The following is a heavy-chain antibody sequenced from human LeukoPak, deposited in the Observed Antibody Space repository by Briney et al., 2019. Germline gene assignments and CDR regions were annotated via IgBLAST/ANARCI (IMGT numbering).Heavy chain of an antibody. CDR1: GGSISTDHW. CDR3: ARVLTMVRGVIIMRGYMDV. D-gene: IGHD3-10*01. Sequence: SGTLSLTCDVSGGSISTDHWWSWVRQPPGKGLEWIGEVYHTGSTIYSPSLKSRITVSVDKSKNQFSLKLSSVTAADTAVYYCARVLTMVRGVIIMRGYMDVWGKGTTVTVSS. CDR2: VYHTGST. J-gene: IGHJ6*03. V-gene: IGHV4-4*02.